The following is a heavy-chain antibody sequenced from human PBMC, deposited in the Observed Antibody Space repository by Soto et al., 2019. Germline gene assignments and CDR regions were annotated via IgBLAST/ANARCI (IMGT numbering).Heavy chain of an antibody. CDR1: GFTFSSYA. Sequence: GGSLRLSCAASGFTFSSYAMHWVRQAPGKGLEWVAFISCGGSYKYYADSVKGRFTISRDNAKNTLYLQMNSLTAEDTAVYYCARDGLMTYYYGMDVWGQGTTVTVSS. J-gene: IGHJ6*02. V-gene: IGHV3-30-3*01. D-gene: IGHD6-19*01. CDR2: ISCGGSYK. CDR3: ARDGLMTYYYGMDV.